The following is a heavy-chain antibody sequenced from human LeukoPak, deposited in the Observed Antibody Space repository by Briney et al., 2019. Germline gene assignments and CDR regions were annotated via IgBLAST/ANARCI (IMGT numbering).Heavy chain of an antibody. V-gene: IGHV1-2*06. Sequence: ASVKVSCKASGYTFTGYYMHWVRQAPGQGLEWMGRINPNSGGTNYAQKFQGRGTMTRDTSISTAYMELSRLRSDDTAVYYCARAIAPYDSSGTGDYWGQGTLVTVSS. J-gene: IGHJ4*02. CDR1: GYTFTGYY. CDR2: INPNSGGT. CDR3: ARAIAPYDSSGTGDY. D-gene: IGHD3-22*01.